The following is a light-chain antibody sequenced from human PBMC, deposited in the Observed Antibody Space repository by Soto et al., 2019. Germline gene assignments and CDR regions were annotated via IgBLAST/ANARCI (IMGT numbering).Light chain of an antibody. CDR1: SSDVGSYNL. V-gene: IGLV2-14*02. J-gene: IGLJ2*01. CDR3: SSYTSSSTLV. CDR2: EGT. Sequence: QSALTQPASVSGSPGQSITISCTGTSSDVGSYNLVSWYQQNPGKAPKLMIYEGTKRPSGVSNRFSGSKSGNTASLTISGLQAEDEADYYCSSYTSSSTLVFGGGTKVTVL.